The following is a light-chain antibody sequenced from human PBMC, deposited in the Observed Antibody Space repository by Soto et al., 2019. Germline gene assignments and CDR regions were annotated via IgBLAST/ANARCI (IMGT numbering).Light chain of an antibody. CDR2: DAS. J-gene: IGKJ2*01. CDR3: HQYNSWPPGT. CDR1: QSISRS. Sequence: EIVLTQSQAILSVSPGERATLSCRASQSISRSLAWYQQKPGQAPRLLISDASTRATGIPARFSGSGSGTEFTLTISSLQSEDFALYYCHQYNSWPPGTFGQGTKVDIK. V-gene: IGKV3-15*01.